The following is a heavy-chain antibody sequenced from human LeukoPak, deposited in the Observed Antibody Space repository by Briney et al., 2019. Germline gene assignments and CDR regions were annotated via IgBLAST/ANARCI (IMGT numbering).Heavy chain of an antibody. V-gene: IGHV3-33*01. CDR2: IWYDGSNK. D-gene: IGHD3-22*01. Sequence: GRSLRLSCAASGFAFSNYGMHWVRQAPGKGLEWVAVIWYDGSNKYYTDSVKGRFTISRDNSKNTLYLQMNSLRAEDTAVYYCASGGSSGPGGDYWGQGTLVTVSS. J-gene: IGHJ4*02. CDR3: ASGGSSGPGGDY. CDR1: GFAFSNYG.